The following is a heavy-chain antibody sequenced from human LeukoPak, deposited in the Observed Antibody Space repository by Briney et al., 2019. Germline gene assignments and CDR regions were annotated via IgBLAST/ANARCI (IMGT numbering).Heavy chain of an antibody. D-gene: IGHD1-26*01. CDR1: GGSISSYY. CDR2: IYYSGST. CDR3: AREGLGATRLYYFDY. Sequence: SETLSLTCTVSGGSISSYYWSWIRQPPGKGLEWIGYIYYSGSTNYNPSLKSRVTMSVDTSKNQFSLKLSSVTAADTAVYYCAREGLGATRLYYFDYWGQGTLVTVSS. V-gene: IGHV4-59*12. J-gene: IGHJ4*02.